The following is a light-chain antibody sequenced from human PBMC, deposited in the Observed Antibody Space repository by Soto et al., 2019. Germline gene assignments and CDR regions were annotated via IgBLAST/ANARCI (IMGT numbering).Light chain of an antibody. CDR2: NAA. Sequence: DIQMTQSPSSLTASVGDRVTIACRASQSIGGYLNWYQQKPGKAPKLLIFNAASLQSGVPSRFSGSGSGTDFTLTISSLHPEDFATYYCQQSYTIPITFGGGTKVE. CDR1: QSIGGY. V-gene: IGKV1-39*01. J-gene: IGKJ4*01. CDR3: QQSYTIPIT.